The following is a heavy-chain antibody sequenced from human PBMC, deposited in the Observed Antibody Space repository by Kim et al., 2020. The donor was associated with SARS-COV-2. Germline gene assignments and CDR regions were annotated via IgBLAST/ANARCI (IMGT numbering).Heavy chain of an antibody. Sequence: GGSLRLSCAASGFTFSSYGMHWVRQAPGKGLEWVAVISYDGSNKYYADSVKGRFTISRDNSKNTLYLQMNSLRAEDTAVYYCAKDRRVLLWFGTAQRDY. V-gene: IGHV3-30*18. J-gene: IGHJ4*01. CDR2: ISYDGSNK. CDR3: AKDRRVLLWFGTAQRDY. D-gene: IGHD3-10*01. CDR1: GFTFSSYG.